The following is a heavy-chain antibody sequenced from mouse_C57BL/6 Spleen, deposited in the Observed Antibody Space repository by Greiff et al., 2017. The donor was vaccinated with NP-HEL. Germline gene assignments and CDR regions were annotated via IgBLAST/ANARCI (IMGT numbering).Heavy chain of an antibody. CDR1: GYTFTSYD. J-gene: IGHJ1*03. CDR2: IYPRDGST. V-gene: IGHV1-85*01. Sequence: QVQLQQSGPELVKPGVSVKLSCKASGYTFTSYDINWVKQRPGQGLAWIGWIYPRDGSTKTNEKFKGKATLTVDKSSSTAYIELHSLTSEDLAVYFCARETILRYFDVWGTGTTVTVSS. CDR3: ARETILRYFDV.